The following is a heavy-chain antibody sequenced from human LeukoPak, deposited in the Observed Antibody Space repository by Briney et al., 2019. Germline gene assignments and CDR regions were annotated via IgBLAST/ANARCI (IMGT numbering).Heavy chain of an antibody. CDR1: GGSISSYY. CDR3: ARAYTAMVTFDY. D-gene: IGHD5-18*01. J-gene: IGHJ4*02. Sequence: SETLSLTCTVSGGSISSYYWSWIRQPTGKGLEWIGYIYYSGSTNYNPSLKSRVTISIDTSKNQFSLKLSSVTAADTAVYYCARAYTAMVTFDYWGQGTLVTVSS. CDR2: IYYSGST. V-gene: IGHV4-59*01.